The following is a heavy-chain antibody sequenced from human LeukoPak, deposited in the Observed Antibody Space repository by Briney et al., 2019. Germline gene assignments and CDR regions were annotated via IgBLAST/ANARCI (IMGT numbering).Heavy chain of an antibody. J-gene: IGHJ3*02. CDR2: ISSSSIYI. CDR1: GFTFSTYS. Sequence: GGSLRLSCAASGFTFSTYSMNWVRQAPGKGLEWVSSISSSSIYIYCADSLKGRFTISRDNAKNSLFLQMNSLGAEDTAVYYCARGRWDGYNLLDAFDIWGQGTVVTVSS. V-gene: IGHV3-21*01. D-gene: IGHD5-24*01. CDR3: ARGRWDGYNLLDAFDI.